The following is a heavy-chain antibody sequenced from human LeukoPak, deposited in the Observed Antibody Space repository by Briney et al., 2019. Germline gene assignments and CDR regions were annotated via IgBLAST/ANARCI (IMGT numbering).Heavy chain of an antibody. V-gene: IGHV3-7*01. CDR2: IKEDGSER. D-gene: IGHD2-8*02. CDR1: GFTFSGYW. CDR3: ARSAYWTFDY. Sequence: GVSQRLSCAASGFTFSGYWMSWVRQAPGKGPEWVANIKEDGSERYQVDSVKGRFAISRDNAKDSLYLQMNSLRAEDTAIYYCARSAYWTFDYLGQGALVTASS. J-gene: IGHJ4*02.